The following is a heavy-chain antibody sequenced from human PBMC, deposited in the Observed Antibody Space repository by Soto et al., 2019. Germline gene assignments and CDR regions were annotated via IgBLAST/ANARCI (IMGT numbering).Heavy chain of an antibody. CDR3: ARVPGYSSGWYWYFDL. J-gene: IGHJ2*01. CDR2: IWYDGSNK. CDR1: GFTFSSYG. Sequence: ESGGGVVQPGRSLRLSCAASGFTFSSYGMHWVRQAPGKGLEWVAVIWYDGSNKYYADSVKGRFTISRDNSKNTVRLQMNSLRAEDTAVYYCARVPGYSSGWYWYFDLWGRGTLVTVSS. D-gene: IGHD6-19*01. V-gene: IGHV3-33*01.